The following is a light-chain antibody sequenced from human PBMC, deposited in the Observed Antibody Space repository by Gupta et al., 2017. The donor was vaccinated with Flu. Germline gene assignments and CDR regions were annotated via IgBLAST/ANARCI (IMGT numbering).Light chain of an antibody. CDR1: QSISSY. V-gene: IGKV1-39*01. CDR3: QQSYSTPFT. Sequence: PSSPSASVGDRVTITCRASQSISSYLNWYQQKPGKAPKLLIYAASSLQSGVPSRFSGSGSVTDFTLTISSLQPEDFATYYCQQSYSTPFTFGHGTKVDIK. J-gene: IGKJ3*01. CDR2: AAS.